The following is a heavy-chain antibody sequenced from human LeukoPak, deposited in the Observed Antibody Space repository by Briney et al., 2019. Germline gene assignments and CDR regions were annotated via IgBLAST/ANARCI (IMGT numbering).Heavy chain of an antibody. Sequence: ASVKVSCKASGYTFTSYYMHWVRQAPGQGLEWMGIINPSGGSTSYAQKFQGRVAMTRDMSTSTVYMELSSLRSEDTAVYYCARPRGGATRLDYFDYWGQGTLVTVSS. CDR2: INPSGGST. D-gene: IGHD1-26*01. J-gene: IGHJ4*02. CDR3: ARPRGGATRLDYFDY. V-gene: IGHV1-46*01. CDR1: GYTFTSYY.